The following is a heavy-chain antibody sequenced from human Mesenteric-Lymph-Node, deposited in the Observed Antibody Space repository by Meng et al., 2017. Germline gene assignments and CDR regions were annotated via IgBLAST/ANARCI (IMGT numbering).Heavy chain of an antibody. V-gene: IGHV3-21*01. CDR3: AREADSGSYSDY. J-gene: IGHJ4*02. Sequence: GESLKISCEVSGFTFSSYSMNWVRQAPGKGLEWISSISPSGDYIYYADSVQARFTISRDNAKNSLYLQMKSLRAEDTAVYYCAREADSGSYSDYWGQGTLVTVSS. CDR2: ISPSGDYI. CDR1: GFTFSSYS. D-gene: IGHD1-26*01.